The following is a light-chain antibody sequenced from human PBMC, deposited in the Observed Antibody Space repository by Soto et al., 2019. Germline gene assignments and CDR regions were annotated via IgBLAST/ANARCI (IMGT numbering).Light chain of an antibody. CDR2: GNT. Sequence: QSVLTQPPSVSGAPGQRVTISCTGTSSNIGAGYDVHWYQQPPRTAPKLLIYGNTNRPSGVPDRFSGSKSGTSASLAITGLRPEDEADYYCQSYDRSLSGSVFGGGTKLTVL. V-gene: IGLV1-40*01. CDR3: QSYDRSLSGSV. J-gene: IGLJ2*01. CDR1: SSNIGAGYD.